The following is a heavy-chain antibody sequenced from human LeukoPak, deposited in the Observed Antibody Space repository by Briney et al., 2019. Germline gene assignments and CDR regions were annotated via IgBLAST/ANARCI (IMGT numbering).Heavy chain of an antibody. Sequence: ASVKVSCKVSGYTLTELSMHWVRQAPGNGLEWMGGFDPEDGETIYAQKFQGRVTMTEDTSTDTAYMELSSLRSEDTAVYYCATAVYDSSGYPDYWGQGTLVTVSS. V-gene: IGHV1-24*01. CDR1: GYTLTELS. CDR3: ATAVYDSSGYPDY. J-gene: IGHJ4*02. D-gene: IGHD3-22*01. CDR2: FDPEDGET.